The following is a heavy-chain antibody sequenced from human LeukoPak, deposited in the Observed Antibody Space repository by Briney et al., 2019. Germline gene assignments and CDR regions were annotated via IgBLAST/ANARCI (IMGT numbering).Heavy chain of an antibody. D-gene: IGHD6-25*01. J-gene: IGHJ4*02. V-gene: IGHV3-48*01. CDR1: GFTFSNFN. CDR2: ISGTSVTI. Sequence: GSLRLSCAASGFTFSNFNMNWVRQAPGKGLEWISYISGTSVTIYYADSVKGRFTISRDNAKNSLYLQMNSLRVEDTAVYYCARDSSAGSSGFWGQGTLVTVSS. CDR3: ARDSSAGSSGF.